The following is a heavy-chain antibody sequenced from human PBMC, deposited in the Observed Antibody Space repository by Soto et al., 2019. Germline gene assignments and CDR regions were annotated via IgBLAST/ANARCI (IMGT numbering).Heavy chain of an antibody. Sequence: EVQVVASGGGLVKPGGSLRLSCAVSGFTFSTCTMNWVRQAPGKGLEWVASISSSDSTYYAASVEGRFTISRDNARNALYLQMSILRAEDTAVYYCSREVHPVVRREYDYWCQGTLVTVSS. V-gene: IGHV3-21*01. D-gene: IGHD2-15*01. CDR3: SREVHPVVRREYDY. CDR2: ISSSDST. J-gene: IGHJ4*02. CDR1: GFTFSTCT.